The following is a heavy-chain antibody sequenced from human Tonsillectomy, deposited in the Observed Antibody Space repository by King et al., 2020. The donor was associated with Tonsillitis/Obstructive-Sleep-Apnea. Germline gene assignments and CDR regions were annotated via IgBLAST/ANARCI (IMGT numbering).Heavy chain of an antibody. CDR2: ITHSGTT. D-gene: IGHD6-6*01. Sequence: VQLQQWGAGLLKPSETLSLTCAVYGDSFSGFHWSWIRQSPGKGLEWIGEITHSGTTNYNPSLKSRVTMSVDTSKNQFSLKLSSVTAADTAVYYCARGFGSIIDPQYFFDYWGQGTLVTVSS. CDR3: ARGFGSIIDPQYFFDY. CDR1: GDSFSGFH. V-gene: IGHV4-34*01. J-gene: IGHJ4*02.